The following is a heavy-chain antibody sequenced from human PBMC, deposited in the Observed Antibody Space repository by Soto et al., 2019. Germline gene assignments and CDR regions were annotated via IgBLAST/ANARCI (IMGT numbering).Heavy chain of an antibody. V-gene: IGHV4-31*03. CDR1: GGSISSGGYY. D-gene: IGHD2-8*01. J-gene: IGHJ4*02. CDR2: IYYSGST. CDR3: ARVDSYCTNGVCYRGPFDY. Sequence: PSETLSLTCTVSGGSISSGGYYWSWIRQHPGKGLEWIGYIYYSGSTYYNPSLKSRVTISVDTSKNQFSLKLSSVTAADTAVYYCARVDSYCTNGVCYRGPFDYWGQGTLVTVS.